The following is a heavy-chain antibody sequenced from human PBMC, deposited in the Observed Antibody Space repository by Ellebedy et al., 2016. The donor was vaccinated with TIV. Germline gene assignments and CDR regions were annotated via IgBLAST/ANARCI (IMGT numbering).Heavy chain of an antibody. J-gene: IGHJ4*01. CDR2: INKDGSEK. CDR1: GLIFSNVW. CDR3: TGRGGCNTSCSDH. D-gene: IGHD3-16*01. Sequence: GGSLRLSXAASGLIFSNVWMGWVRQAPGKGLEWVANINKDGSEKYYADSVKGRFIISRDNAKNSSFPQMNSLRGDDAAMYYCTGRGGCNTSCSDHWGHGTVVSVSS. V-gene: IGHV3-7*01.